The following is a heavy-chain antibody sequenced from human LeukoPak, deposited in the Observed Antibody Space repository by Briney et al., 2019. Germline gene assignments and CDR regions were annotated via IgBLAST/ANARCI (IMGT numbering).Heavy chain of an antibody. CDR1: GFTFSSYA. V-gene: IGHV3-23*01. Sequence: PGGSLRLSCAASGFTFSSYAMSWVRQAPGKGLEWVSAISGSGGSTYYADSVKGWFTISRDNSKNTLYLQMNSLRAEDTAVYYCAKIGLELSGYYDWGQGTLVTVSS. J-gene: IGHJ4*02. CDR2: ISGSGGST. CDR3: AKIGLELSGYYD. D-gene: IGHD3-3*01.